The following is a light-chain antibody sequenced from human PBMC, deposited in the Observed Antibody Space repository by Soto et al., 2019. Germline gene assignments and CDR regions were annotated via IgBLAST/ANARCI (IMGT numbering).Light chain of an antibody. Sequence: QSVLTQPPSAYGTPGQRVTISCSGSSSNIGSNYVYWYQHLPGTAPKLLIYRNNQRPSGVPDRFSGSKSGTSASLAISGIRSEDEADYYCAAWDDSLSGRVFGGGTKLTVL. CDR3: AAWDDSLSGRV. CDR2: RNN. V-gene: IGLV1-47*01. CDR1: SSNIGSNY. J-gene: IGLJ2*01.